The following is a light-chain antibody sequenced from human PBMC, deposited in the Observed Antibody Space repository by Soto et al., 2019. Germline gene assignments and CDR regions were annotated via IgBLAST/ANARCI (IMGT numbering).Light chain of an antibody. V-gene: IGKV3-20*01. Sequence: EIVLTQSPGTLSLSLGERATLSCRASQSVSSSYLGGYQQKPGQAPRLLIYGASSRATGIPDRFSGSGYGTDFTLTISRLEPEDFAVYYCQQYGSSFSFTFGPGTKVDIK. CDR2: GAS. J-gene: IGKJ3*01. CDR3: QQYGSSFSFT. CDR1: QSVSSSY.